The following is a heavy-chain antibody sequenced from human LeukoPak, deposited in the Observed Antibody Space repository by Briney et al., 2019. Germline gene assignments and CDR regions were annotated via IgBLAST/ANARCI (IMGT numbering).Heavy chain of an antibody. CDR1: GFTFSSYG. CDR2: IRYDGSNK. CDR3: VRGGRRTLVVVATKGGVDY. J-gene: IGHJ4*02. D-gene: IGHD2-15*01. V-gene: IGHV3-30*02. Sequence: GGSLRLSCAASGFTFSSYGMHWVRQAPGKGLEWVAFIRYDGSNKYYADSVKGRFTISRDNSKNTLYLQMNSLRAEDTAVYYCVRGGRRTLVVVATKGGVDYWGQGTLVTVSS.